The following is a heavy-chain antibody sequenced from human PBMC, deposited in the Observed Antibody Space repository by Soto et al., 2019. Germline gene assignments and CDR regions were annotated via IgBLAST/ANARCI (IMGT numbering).Heavy chain of an antibody. J-gene: IGHJ4*02. CDR1: GGSFSGYY. CDR2: VNHGGST. CDR3: ARGLGKTGILSAVGN. Sequence: SETLSLTCAVYGGSFSGYYWSWMRHSPGKGLEWLGEVNHGGSTNYNPSLKSRVTISVDTSKNQFSLKLSSVTAADTAVYYCARGLGKTGILSAVGNWGPGTLVTVSS. D-gene: IGHD6-13*01. V-gene: IGHV4-34*01.